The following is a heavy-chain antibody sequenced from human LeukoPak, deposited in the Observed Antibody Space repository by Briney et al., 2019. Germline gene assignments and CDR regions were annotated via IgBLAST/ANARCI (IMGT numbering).Heavy chain of an antibody. V-gene: IGHV4-61*01. J-gene: IGHJ6*04. CDR2: IYYSGSN. D-gene: IGHD6-6*01. CDR3: ARDVKEATPRPDHYYYYYGMDV. Sequence: PSETLSLTCTVSGVSVSSGSYYWSWIRQPPGKGLEWIGYIYYSGSNNYNPSLERRVTITVDTSKNQYSLKLSPVTAADTAVYYCARDVKEATPRPDHYYYYYGMDVWGKGTTVTVSS. CDR1: GVSVSSGSYY.